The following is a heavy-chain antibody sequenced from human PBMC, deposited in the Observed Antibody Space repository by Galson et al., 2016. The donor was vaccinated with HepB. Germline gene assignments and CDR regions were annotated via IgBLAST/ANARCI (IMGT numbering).Heavy chain of an antibody. CDR2: IYYSGST. CDR1: GGSINSSIYY. V-gene: IGHV4-39*01. CDR3: ASALGSYTATYNYYYGMDV. J-gene: IGHJ6*02. D-gene: IGHD3-16*01. Sequence: ETLSLTCTVSGGSINSSIYYWGWIRQPPGKGLEWIGNIYYSGSTYYNPSLKSRVTISVDTSKNQFSLRLSSVTAADTAIYYCASALGSYTATYNYYYGMDVWGQGTTVTVSS.